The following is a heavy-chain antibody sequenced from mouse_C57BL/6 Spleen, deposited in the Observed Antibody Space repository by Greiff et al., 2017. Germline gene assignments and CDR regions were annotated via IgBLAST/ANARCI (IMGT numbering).Heavy chain of an antibody. V-gene: IGHV3-6*01. Sequence: DVQLVESGPGLVKPSQSLSLTCSVTGYSITSGYYWNWIRQFPGNKLEWMGYISYDGSNNYNPSLKNRISITRDTSKNQFFLKLNSVTTEDTATYYCAREGPITTVVAPFAYWGQGTLVTVSA. CDR1: GYSITSGYY. D-gene: IGHD1-1*01. CDR3: AREGPITTVVAPFAY. J-gene: IGHJ3*01. CDR2: ISYDGSN.